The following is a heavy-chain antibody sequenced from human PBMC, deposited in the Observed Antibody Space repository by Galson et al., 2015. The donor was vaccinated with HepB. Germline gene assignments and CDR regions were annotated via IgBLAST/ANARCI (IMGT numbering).Heavy chain of an antibody. J-gene: IGHJ3*02. CDR3: AREGLRLGELSLSADAFDI. D-gene: IGHD3-16*02. V-gene: IGHV3-21*01. Sequence: PRLSCAASGFTFSSYSMNWVRQAPGKGLAWVSSISSSSSYIYYADSVKGRFTISRDNAKNSLYLQMNSLRAEDTAVYYCAREGLRLGELSLSADAFDIWGQGTMVTVSS. CDR2: ISSSSSYI. CDR1: GFTFSSYS.